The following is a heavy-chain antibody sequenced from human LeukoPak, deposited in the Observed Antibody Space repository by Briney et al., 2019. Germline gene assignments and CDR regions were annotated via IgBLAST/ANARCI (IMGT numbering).Heavy chain of an antibody. Sequence: SETLSLTCAVYGGSFSGYYWSWIRQPPGKGLEWIGEINHSGSTNYNPSLKSRVTISVDTSKNQFSLKLSSVPAADTAVYYCARGGPPPYYYDSSGYYYFDYWGQGTLVTVSS. D-gene: IGHD3-22*01. V-gene: IGHV4-34*01. J-gene: IGHJ4*02. CDR3: ARGGPPPYYYDSSGYYYFDY. CDR2: INHSGST. CDR1: GGSFSGYY.